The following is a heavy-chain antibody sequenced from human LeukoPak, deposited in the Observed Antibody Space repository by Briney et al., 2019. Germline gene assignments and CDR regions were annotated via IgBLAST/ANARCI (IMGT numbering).Heavy chain of an antibody. V-gene: IGHV5-51*01. CDR1: GYSFTSYW. D-gene: IGHD2-2*01. CDR2: IYPGDSDT. J-gene: IGHJ6*04. CDR3: ARGYCSSTSCYAPYYGMDV. Sequence: GESLKISCKGSGYSFTSYWIGWVRQMPGKGLEWMGIIYPGDSDTRYGPSFQGQVTISADESISTAYLQWSSLKASDTAMYYCARGYCSSTSCYAPYYGMDVWGKGTTVTVSS.